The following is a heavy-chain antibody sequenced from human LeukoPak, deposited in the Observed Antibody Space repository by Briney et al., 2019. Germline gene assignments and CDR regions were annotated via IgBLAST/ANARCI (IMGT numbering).Heavy chain of an antibody. CDR3: AKDRSTMTERYFDC. CDR1: GFTFSSYA. Sequence: GGSLRLSCAASGFTFSSYAMSWVRQAPGKGLEWVSVISNSGGSTYSADSVKGRFTISRDNSKNTLYLQMNSLRAEDTAVYYCAKDRSTMTERYFDCWGQGTLVTVSS. J-gene: IGHJ4*02. D-gene: IGHD3-22*01. V-gene: IGHV3-23*01. CDR2: ISNSGGST.